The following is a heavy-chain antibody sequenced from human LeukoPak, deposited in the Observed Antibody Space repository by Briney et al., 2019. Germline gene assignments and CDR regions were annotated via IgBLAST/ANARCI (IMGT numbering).Heavy chain of an antibody. D-gene: IGHD3-3*01. Sequence: GGSLRLSCAASGFTFTIFGLNWVRQAPGKGPEWVSYIDARSGITYYADSVQGRFTLSRDSARESVFLQMDSLRVDDTAVYYCARTYDFGRGPPGDAFDNWGPGTWVIVSS. CDR3: ARTYDFGRGPPGDAFDN. CDR2: IDARSGIT. V-gene: IGHV3-48*01. CDR1: GFTFTIFG. J-gene: IGHJ3*02.